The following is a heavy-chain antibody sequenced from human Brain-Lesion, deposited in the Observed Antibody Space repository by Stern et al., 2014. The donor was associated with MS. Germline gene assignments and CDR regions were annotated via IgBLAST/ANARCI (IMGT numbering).Heavy chain of an antibody. V-gene: IGHV3-7*01. Sequence: EVQLVESGGGLVQPGGSLTISCTAAGFTFGNYWMTWVRQAPGKGLEWVANLKEDGTEKNYVDPVKGRFTISRDNARNSLYLQMNSLRVEDTALYYCARVYNTIYGIVTQRGSGMDVWGQGTTVIVSS. CDR3: ARVYNTIYGIVTQRGSGMDV. CDR1: GFTFGNYW. CDR2: LKEDGTEK. D-gene: IGHD3-3*01. J-gene: IGHJ6*02.